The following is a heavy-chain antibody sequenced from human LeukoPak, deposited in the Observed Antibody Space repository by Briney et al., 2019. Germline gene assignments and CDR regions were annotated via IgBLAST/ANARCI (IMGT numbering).Heavy chain of an antibody. CDR1: GFTFSSHG. CDR3: AKGRVDHYGLFDF. J-gene: IGHJ4*02. CDR2: IRYDGNKK. V-gene: IGHV3-30*02. D-gene: IGHD3-10*01. Sequence: GGSLRLSCAASGFTFSSHGMHWVRQAPGKGLEGVAFIRYDGNKKYYADSVKGRFTISRDNSKNTLYLQMNSLRADDTAVYYCAKGRVDHYGLFDFWGQGTLVTVSS.